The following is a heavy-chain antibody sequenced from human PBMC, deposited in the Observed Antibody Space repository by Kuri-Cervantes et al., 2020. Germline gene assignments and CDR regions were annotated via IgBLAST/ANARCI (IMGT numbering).Heavy chain of an antibody. J-gene: IGHJ4*02. CDR1: GFTFSSYG. Sequence: GGSLRLSCTASGFTFSSYGMHWVRQAPGKGLEWVALIWYDGSNKGYADSVKGRFTISRDNSKNTLFLQMNSLRAEDTAVYYCARSQGYFDWLLPDYWGQGTLVTVSS. V-gene: IGHV3-30*02. CDR2: IWYDGSNK. CDR3: ARSQGYFDWLLPDY. D-gene: IGHD3-9*01.